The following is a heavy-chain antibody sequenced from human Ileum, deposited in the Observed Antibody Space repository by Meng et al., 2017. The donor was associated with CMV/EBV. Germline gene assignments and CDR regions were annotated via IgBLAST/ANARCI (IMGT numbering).Heavy chain of an antibody. CDR3: ARDRRYCSSITCYTHWFDS. J-gene: IGHJ5*01. Sequence: ETLSLTCAASGFDFEDYGMSWVRQAPGKGLEWVSGINRNGGNTGYADSVRGRFSISTDNAKKSLYLQMNSLRAEDTAMYYCARDRRYCSSITCYTHWFDSWGQGTLVTVSS. V-gene: IGHV3-20*04. CDR2: INRNGGNT. CDR1: GFDFEDYG. D-gene: IGHD2-2*02.